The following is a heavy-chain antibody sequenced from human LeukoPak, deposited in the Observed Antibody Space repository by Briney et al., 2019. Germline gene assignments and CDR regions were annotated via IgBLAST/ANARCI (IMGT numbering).Heavy chain of an antibody. V-gene: IGHV4-34*01. CDR2: INHSGST. D-gene: IGHD2-15*01. J-gene: IGHJ4*02. CDR1: GGSFSGYY. Sequence: SETLSLTCAVYGGSFSGYYWSWIRQPPGKGLEWIGEINHSGSTNYNPSLKSRVTISVYTSKNQFSLKLSSVTAADTAVYYCARGSVCSGGSCYLDYWGQGTLVTVSS. CDR3: ARGSVCSGGSCYLDY.